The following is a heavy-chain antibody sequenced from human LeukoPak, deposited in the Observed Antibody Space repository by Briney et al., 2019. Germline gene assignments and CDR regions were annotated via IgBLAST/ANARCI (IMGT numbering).Heavy chain of an antibody. J-gene: IGHJ4*02. CDR3: ARFPLRGVIMDLDY. D-gene: IGHD3-10*01. Sequence: GASVKVSCKASGYTFTSYGISWVRQAPGQGLEWMGWISAYNGNTNYAQKLQGRVIMTTDTSTSTAYMELRSLRSDDTAVYYCARFPLRGVIMDLDYWGQGTLVTVSS. CDR2: ISAYNGNT. V-gene: IGHV1-18*01. CDR1: GYTFTSYG.